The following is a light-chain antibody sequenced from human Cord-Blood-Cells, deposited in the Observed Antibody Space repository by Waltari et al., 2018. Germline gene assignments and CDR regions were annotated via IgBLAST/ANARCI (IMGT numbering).Light chain of an antibody. J-gene: IGLJ1*01. CDR1: SSDVGGYNY. Sequence: QSALTQPRSVPGYPGQSVTISCTGTSSDVGGYNYVSWSQQHPGKAPKLMIYDVSKLPSGFPDRFSGSKSGNTASLTISGLQAEDEADYYCCSYAGSYVFGTGTKVTVL. V-gene: IGLV2-11*01. CDR2: DVS. CDR3: CSYAGSYV.